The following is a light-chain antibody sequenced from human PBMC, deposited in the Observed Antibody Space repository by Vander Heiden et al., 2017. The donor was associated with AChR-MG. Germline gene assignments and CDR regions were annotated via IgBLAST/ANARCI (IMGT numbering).Light chain of an antibody. J-gene: IGLJ2*01. Sequence: QSVLTQPPSASGTPGQRVTIPCSGSSPNIGRTYVYWYQQLPGTAPNILIYENNQRPSGVPDRFSGSKTGSSATIAISGLQSEDEADYYCAAWDDSLSGPLFGGGTKLTVL. CDR2: ENN. V-gene: IGLV1-47*01. CDR1: SPNIGRTY. CDR3: AAWDDSLSGPL.